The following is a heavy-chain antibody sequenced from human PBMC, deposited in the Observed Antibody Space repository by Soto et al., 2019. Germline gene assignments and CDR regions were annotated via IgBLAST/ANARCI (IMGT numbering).Heavy chain of an antibody. CDR3: AKRIPSAGNPDFDY. CDR1: GFIFSNFG. CDR2: ISDNGSQK. J-gene: IGHJ4*02. V-gene: IGHV3-30*18. Sequence: SLRLSCAASGFIFSNFGMHWVRQAPGRGLEWVAVISDNGSQKYYTDSVQGRFTISRDNSKNTLYLQMNSLRSEDTALYFCAKRIPSAGNPDFDYWGQGTAVTVSS. D-gene: IGHD6-13*01.